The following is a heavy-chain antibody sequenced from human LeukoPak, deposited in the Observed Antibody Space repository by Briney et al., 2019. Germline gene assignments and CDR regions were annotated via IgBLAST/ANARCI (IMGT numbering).Heavy chain of an antibody. Sequence: GGSLRLSCAASGFTFSSYSMNWARQAPGKGLEWVSYISSSSSTIYYADSVKGRFTISRDNAKNSLYLQMNSLRAEDTAVYYCARGFRCSSTSCYTSSGFFDFDYWGQGTLVTVSS. V-gene: IGHV3-48*01. CDR3: ARGFRCSSTSCYTSSGFFDFDY. CDR2: ISSSSSTI. D-gene: IGHD2-2*02. J-gene: IGHJ4*02. CDR1: GFTFSSYS.